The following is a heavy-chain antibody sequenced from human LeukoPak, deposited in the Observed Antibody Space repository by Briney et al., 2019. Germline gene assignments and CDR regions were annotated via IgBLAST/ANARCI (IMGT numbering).Heavy chain of an antibody. J-gene: IGHJ5*02. CDR2: IRSKANSYAT. Sequence: GGSLRLSCAASGFTFSGSAMHWVRQASGKGLEWVGRIRSKANSYATAYAASVKGRFTIPRDDSKNTAYLQMDSLKTEDTAVYYCTRLGGYSSGWDHATWGQGTLVTVSS. V-gene: IGHV3-73*01. CDR1: GFTFSGSA. CDR3: TRLGGYSSGWDHAT. D-gene: IGHD6-19*01.